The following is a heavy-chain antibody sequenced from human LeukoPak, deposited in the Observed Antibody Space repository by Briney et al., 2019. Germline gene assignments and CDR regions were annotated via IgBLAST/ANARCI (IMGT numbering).Heavy chain of an antibody. Sequence: GRSLRLSCAASGFTFSSYGMHWVRQAPGKGLEWVAVISYDGSNKYYADSVKGRFTISRDNSKNTLYLQMNSLRAEDTAVYHCAKEGSYGYYFDYWGQGTLVTVSS. J-gene: IGHJ4*02. CDR1: GFTFSSYG. D-gene: IGHD5-18*01. CDR2: ISYDGSNK. CDR3: AKEGSYGYYFDY. V-gene: IGHV3-30*18.